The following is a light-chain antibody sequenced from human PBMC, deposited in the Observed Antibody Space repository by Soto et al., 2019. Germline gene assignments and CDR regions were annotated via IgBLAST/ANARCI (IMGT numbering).Light chain of an antibody. CDR3: QHYNSYSEA. CDR2: SAS. J-gene: IGKJ1*01. CDR1: QTISSW. Sequence: DIQMTQSPSTLSGSVGDSVTITCRASQTISSWLAWYQQKPGKAPKLLIYSASTLKSGVPARFSGSGSGTEFTLTISSLQPDDFATYYCQHYNSYSEAFGQGTKVDI. V-gene: IGKV1-5*03.